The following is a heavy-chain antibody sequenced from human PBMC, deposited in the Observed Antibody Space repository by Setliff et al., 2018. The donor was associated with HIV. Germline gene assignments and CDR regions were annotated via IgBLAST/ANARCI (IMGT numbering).Heavy chain of an antibody. V-gene: IGHV4-31*02. CDR1: GGSISTGDYY. CDR3: ARDTSFGY. J-gene: IGHJ4*02. Sequence: SETLSLTCTVSGGSISTGDYYWAWIRHYPGKGLEWIGYIFYKGSTFYNPSLKSRVTISVDTSKNQFSLKLTSVTAADTAVYFCARDTSFGYWGQGTLVTVSS. CDR2: IFYKGST.